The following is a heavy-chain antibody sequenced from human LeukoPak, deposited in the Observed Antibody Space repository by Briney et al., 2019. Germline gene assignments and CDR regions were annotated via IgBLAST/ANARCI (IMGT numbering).Heavy chain of an antibody. D-gene: IGHD6-19*01. Sequence: PSEPLSLTCTVSGGSVSSGSYYWNWIRQPPGKGLEWIGYIYYSGSTNYNPSLKSRVTILGDTSKNQFSLKLSSVTAADTAVYYCARASGWYRYFDYWGQGTLVTVSS. J-gene: IGHJ4*02. CDR2: IYYSGST. CDR1: GGSVSSGSYY. CDR3: ARASGWYRYFDY. V-gene: IGHV4-61*01.